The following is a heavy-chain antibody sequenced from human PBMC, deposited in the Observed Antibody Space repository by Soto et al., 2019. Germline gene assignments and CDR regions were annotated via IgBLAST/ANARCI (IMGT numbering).Heavy chain of an antibody. CDR1: GFTFSSYS. Sequence: EVQLVESGGGLVKPGGSLRLSCAASGFTFSSYSMNWVRQAPGKGLEWVSSISSSSSYIYEADSVKGQFTISRDNAKNSLYLQMNSLRAEDTAVYYCARYPYSNYNNYYYYYGMDVWGQGTTVTVSS. V-gene: IGHV3-21*01. J-gene: IGHJ6*02. CDR3: ARYPYSNYNNYYYYYGMDV. D-gene: IGHD4-4*01. CDR2: ISSSSSYI.